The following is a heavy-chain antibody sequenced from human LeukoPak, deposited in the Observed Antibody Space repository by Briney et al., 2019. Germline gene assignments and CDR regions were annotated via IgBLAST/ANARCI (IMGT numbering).Heavy chain of an antibody. Sequence: ASVKVSCKASGYTFTGYCMHWVRQAPGQGLEWVGWINPNSGGTNYAQKFQGRVTMTRDTSISTAYMELSRLRSDDTAVYYCARDQHSYYYDSSGYYGHWFDPWGQGTLVTVSS. D-gene: IGHD3-22*01. CDR3: ARDQHSYYYDSSGYYGHWFDP. CDR1: GYTFTGYC. V-gene: IGHV1-2*02. J-gene: IGHJ5*02. CDR2: INPNSGGT.